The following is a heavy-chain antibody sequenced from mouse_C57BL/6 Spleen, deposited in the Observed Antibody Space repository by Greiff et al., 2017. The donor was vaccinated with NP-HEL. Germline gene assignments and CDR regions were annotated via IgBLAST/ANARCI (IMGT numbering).Heavy chain of an antibody. CDR1: GYTFTSYT. D-gene: IGHD1-1*01. J-gene: IGHJ1*03. Sequence: VQLQQSGAELARPGASVKMSCKASGYTFTSYTMHWVKQRPGQGLEWIGYINPSSGSTKYNQKFKDKATLTADKSSSTAYMQLSSLTSEDSAVYYCARTHGSSYWYFDVWGTGTTVTVSS. CDR2: INPSSGST. V-gene: IGHV1-4*01. CDR3: ARTHGSSYWYFDV.